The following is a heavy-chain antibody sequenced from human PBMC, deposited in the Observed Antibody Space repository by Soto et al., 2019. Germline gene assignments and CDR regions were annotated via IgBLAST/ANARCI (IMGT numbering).Heavy chain of an antibody. CDR3: ARVGDEYSSGWYYFDY. D-gene: IGHD6-19*01. V-gene: IGHV4-34*01. J-gene: IGHJ4*02. Sequence: PSETLSLTCTVSGGSLISYFWSWIRQPPGKGLEWIGEINHSGSTNYNPSLKSRVTISVDTSKNQFSLKLSSVTAADTAVYYCARVGDEYSSGWYYFDYWGQGTLVTVSS. CDR1: GGSLISYF. CDR2: INHSGST.